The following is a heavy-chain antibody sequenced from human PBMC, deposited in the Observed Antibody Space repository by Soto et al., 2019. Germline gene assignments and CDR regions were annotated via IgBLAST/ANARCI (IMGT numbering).Heavy chain of an antibody. CDR2: TYYRSKWYN. V-gene: IGHV6-1*01. CDR1: GDSVYSNSPA. Sequence: TLSLTCSISGDSVYSNSPAWNWIRQSPSRGLEWLGRTYYRSKWYNDYAVSVKSRITINPDTSKNQFSLQLNSVTPEDTAVYYCAMEGGSYYAGDYYYGMDVWGQETTVTV. CDR3: AMEGGSYYAGDYYYGMDV. J-gene: IGHJ6*02. D-gene: IGHD1-26*01.